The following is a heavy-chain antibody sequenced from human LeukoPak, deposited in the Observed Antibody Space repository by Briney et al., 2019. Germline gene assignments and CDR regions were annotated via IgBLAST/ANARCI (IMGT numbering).Heavy chain of an antibody. CDR1: GGSITTNY. Sequence: SETLSLTCTVSGGSITTNYYSWIRQPPGRGLEWIGYIFYTGSTNCNPSLRSRVTISIDTSKNQLSLKLTSVTAGDTAVYYCARDRDRSFDNWGQGTLVTVSS. D-gene: IGHD3-10*01. CDR2: IFYTGST. CDR3: ARDRDRSFDN. V-gene: IGHV4-59*01. J-gene: IGHJ4*02.